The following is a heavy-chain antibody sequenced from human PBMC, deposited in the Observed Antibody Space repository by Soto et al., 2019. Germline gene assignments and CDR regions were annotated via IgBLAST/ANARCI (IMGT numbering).Heavy chain of an antibody. CDR1: GYTFTSYG. CDR2: ISAYNGNT. J-gene: IGHJ6*03. CDR3: ARDTEGDCSGGSCYAPGPWDYGDYRRVAGYYYYYYMDV. Sequence: ASVKVSCKASGYTFTSYGISWVRQAPGQGLEWMGWISAYNGNTNYAQKLQGRVTMTTDTSTSTAYMELRSLRSDDTAVYYCARDTEGDCSGGSCYAPGPWDYGDYRRVAGYYYYYYMDVWGKGTTVTVSS. V-gene: IGHV1-18*01. D-gene: IGHD2-15*01.